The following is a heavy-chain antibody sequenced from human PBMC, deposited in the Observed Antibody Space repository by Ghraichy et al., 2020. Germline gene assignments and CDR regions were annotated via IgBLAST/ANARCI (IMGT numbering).Heavy chain of an antibody. CDR2: IYYSGST. V-gene: IGHV4-61*01. Sequence: SETLSLTCTVSGGSVSSGSYYWSWIRQPPGKGLEWIGYIYYSGSTNYNPSLKSRVTISVDTSKNQFSLKLSSVTAADTAVYYCASRSIAVAGGEYWGQGTLVTVSS. CDR3: ASRSIAVAGGEY. J-gene: IGHJ4*02. D-gene: IGHD6-19*01. CDR1: GGSVSSGSYY.